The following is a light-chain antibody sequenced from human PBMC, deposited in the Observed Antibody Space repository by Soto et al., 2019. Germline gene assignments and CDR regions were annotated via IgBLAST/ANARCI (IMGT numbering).Light chain of an antibody. Sequence: IQLTQSPSSVSASVGDRVTITCRASQRIDTWLAWYQQKPGKAPNPLIYGATNLQSGVPSRFSGSGSGTDFILTISSLQPEDVATYYCQQYNTFPYTFGRGTKLEL. J-gene: IGKJ2*01. CDR1: QRIDTW. CDR2: GAT. V-gene: IGKV1-12*01. CDR3: QQYNTFPYT.